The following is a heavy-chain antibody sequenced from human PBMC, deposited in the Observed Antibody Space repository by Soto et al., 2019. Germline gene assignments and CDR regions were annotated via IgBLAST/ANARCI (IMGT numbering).Heavy chain of an antibody. Sequence: QVQLQESGPGLVKPSGTLSLTCAVSSGSIGTTNWWSWVRQTPGKGLEWIGEIFHSGNTYYNPSLASRGPISVDPSKNQFSLNLRAVTAADTAVYYFARRTWGMDVWGQGTTVTVSS. V-gene: IGHV4-4*02. CDR1: SGSIGTTNW. CDR3: ARRTWGMDV. D-gene: IGHD2-8*01. J-gene: IGHJ6*02. CDR2: IFHSGNT.